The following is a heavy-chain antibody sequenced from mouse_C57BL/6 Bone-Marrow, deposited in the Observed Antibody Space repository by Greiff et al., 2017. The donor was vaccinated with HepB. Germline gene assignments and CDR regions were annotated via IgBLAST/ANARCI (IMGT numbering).Heavy chain of an antibody. V-gene: IGHV1-50*01. CDR2: IDPSDSYT. D-gene: IGHD2-9*01. CDR1: GYTFTSYW. CDR3: ARPYYGYSFDY. Sequence: QVQLQQPGAELVKPGASVKLSCKASGYTFTSYWMQWVKQRPGQGLEWIGEIDPSDSYTNYNQKFKGKATLTVDTSSSTAYMQLSSLTSEDSAVYYCARPYYGYSFDYWGQGTTLTVSS. J-gene: IGHJ2*01.